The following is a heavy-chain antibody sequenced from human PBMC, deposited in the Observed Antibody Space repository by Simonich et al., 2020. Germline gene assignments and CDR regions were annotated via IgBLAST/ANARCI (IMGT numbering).Heavy chain of an antibody. CDR2: IYYSGST. CDR3: ATQVDKTGEIDY. J-gene: IGHJ4*02. V-gene: IGHV4-39*01. D-gene: IGHD7-27*01. CDR1: GGSISSSSYS. Sequence: QLQLQESGPGLVKPSETLSLTCTVSGGSISSSSYSLGWIRPPPGKGLEWIGSIYYSGSTYNNPSLKSRVTISGDTSKNQFSLKLSAVTAADTAVYYCATQVDKTGEIDYWGQGTLVTVSS.